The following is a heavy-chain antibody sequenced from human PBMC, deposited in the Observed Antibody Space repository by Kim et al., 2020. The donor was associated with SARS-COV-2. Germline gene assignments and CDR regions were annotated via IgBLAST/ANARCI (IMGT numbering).Heavy chain of an antibody. Sequence: GGSLRLSCAASGFTFSSYGMHWVRQAPGKGLEWVAVIWYDGSNKYYADSVKGRFTISRDNSKNTLYLQMNSLRAEDTAVYYCARDGGGIVVDDAFDIWGQGTMVTVSS. J-gene: IGHJ3*02. CDR2: IWYDGSNK. D-gene: IGHD3-22*01. CDR1: GFTFSSYG. V-gene: IGHV3-33*01. CDR3: ARDGGGIVVDDAFDI.